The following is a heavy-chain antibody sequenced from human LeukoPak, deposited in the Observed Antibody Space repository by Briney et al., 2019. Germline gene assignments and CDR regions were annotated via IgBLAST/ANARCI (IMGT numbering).Heavy chain of an antibody. CDR2: ISGSGGST. Sequence: PGGSLRLSCAASGFTFSSYGMSWVRQAPGKGLEWVSAISGSGGSTYYADSVKGRFTISRDNSKKTLYLQMNSLRAEDTAVYYCAKSSGWRPDWFDPWGQGTLVTVSS. CDR1: GFTFSSYG. J-gene: IGHJ5*02. V-gene: IGHV3-23*01. CDR3: AKSSGWRPDWFDP. D-gene: IGHD6-19*01.